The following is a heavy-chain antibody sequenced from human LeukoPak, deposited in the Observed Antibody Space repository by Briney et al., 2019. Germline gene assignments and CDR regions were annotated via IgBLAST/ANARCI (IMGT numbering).Heavy chain of an antibody. D-gene: IGHD1-26*01. CDR3: ARNGIVGATTDY. CDR1: GGTFSSYA. CDR2: IIPILGIA. J-gene: IGHJ4*02. Sequence: VASVKVSCKSSGGTFSSYAISWVRQAPGQGLEWMGRIIPILGIANYAQKFQGRVTITADKSTSTAYMELSSLRSEDTAVYYCARNGIVGATTDYWGQGTLVTVSS. V-gene: IGHV1-69*04.